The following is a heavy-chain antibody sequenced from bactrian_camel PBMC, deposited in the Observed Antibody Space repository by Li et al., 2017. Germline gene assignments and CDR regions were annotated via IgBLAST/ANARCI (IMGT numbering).Heavy chain of an antibody. V-gene: IGHV3S40*01. Sequence: VQLVESGGGLVQPGGSLRLSCEASGFTFSSYVMSWVRQAPGTGLEWVSSINSGGATNYGDSVKGRFTISRDNAKNMLYLQMSSLKSEDTARYYCASQDISGCHYWGQGTQVTVS. CDR1: GFTFSSYV. CDR3: ASQDISGCHY. D-gene: IGHD3*01. CDR2: INSGGAT. J-gene: IGHJ4*01.